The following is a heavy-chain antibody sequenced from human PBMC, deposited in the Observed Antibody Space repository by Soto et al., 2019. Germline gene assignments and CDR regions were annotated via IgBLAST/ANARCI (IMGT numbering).Heavy chain of an antibody. Sequence: GGSLRLSCAASGFTFSSYAMSWVRQAPGKGLEWVSAISGSGGSTYYADSVKGRFTISRDNSKNTLSLQMNSLTAEDTAVYFCAKRRGAGGHFDYWGQGALVTVSS. CDR3: AKRRGAGGHFDY. CDR2: ISGSGGST. J-gene: IGHJ4*02. CDR1: GFTFSSYA. D-gene: IGHD2-15*01. V-gene: IGHV3-23*01.